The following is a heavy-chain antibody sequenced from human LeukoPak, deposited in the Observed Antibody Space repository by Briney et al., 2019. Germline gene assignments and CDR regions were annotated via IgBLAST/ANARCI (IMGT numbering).Heavy chain of an antibody. J-gene: IGHJ4*02. CDR3: AREQDGYNDY. Sequence: ASVKVSCKVSGYTLTELSMHWVRQAPGKGLEWMGGFDPEDGETIYAQKFQGRVTITTDESTSTAYMELSSLRSEDTAVYYCAREQDGYNDYWGQGTLVTVSS. D-gene: IGHD5-24*01. V-gene: IGHV1-24*01. CDR1: GYTLTELS. CDR2: FDPEDGET.